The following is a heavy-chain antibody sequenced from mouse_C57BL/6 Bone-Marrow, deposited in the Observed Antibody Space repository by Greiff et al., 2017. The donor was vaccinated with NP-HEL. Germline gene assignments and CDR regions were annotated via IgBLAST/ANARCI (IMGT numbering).Heavy chain of an antibody. J-gene: IGHJ4*01. CDR1: GYTFTDYY. D-gene: IGHD2-4*01. CDR2: INPNNGGT. V-gene: IGHV1-26*01. CDR3: ARATYYDYDGAMDY. Sequence: SGPELVKPGASVKISCKASGYTFTDYYMNWVKQSHGKSLEWIGDINPNNGGTSYNQKFKGKATLTVDKSSSTAYMELRSLTSEDSAVYYCARATYYDYDGAMDYWGQGTSVTVSS.